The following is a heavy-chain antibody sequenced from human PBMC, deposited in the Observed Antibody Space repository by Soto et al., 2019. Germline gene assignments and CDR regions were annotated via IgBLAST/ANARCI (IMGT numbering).Heavy chain of an antibody. D-gene: IGHD2-2*01. CDR3: ARESRYCTTNSCSSQHAVDI. CDR2: ISYDGSNR. J-gene: IGHJ3*02. V-gene: IGHV3-30-3*01. CDR1: GFTFGGYA. Sequence: QVQLVESGGGVVQPGRSLRLSCAASGFTFGGYAMHWVRQAPGKGLEWVAVISYDGSNRYYADSVKGRLTISRDNSKNTLYLQMNSLRAEDTAVYSCARESRYCTTNSCSSQHAVDIWGQGTMVTVSS.